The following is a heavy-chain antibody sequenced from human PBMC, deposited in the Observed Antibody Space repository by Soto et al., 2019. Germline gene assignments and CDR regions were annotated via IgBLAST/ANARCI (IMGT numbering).Heavy chain of an antibody. CDR1: GGTFSSYA. V-gene: IGHV1-69*13. D-gene: IGHD2-21*01. CDR3: ARDPFRLMALNYYYYYGMDV. CDR2: IIPIFGTA. Sequence: GASVKVSCKASGGTFSSYAISWVRQAPGQGLEWMGGIIPIFGTANYAQKFQGRVTITADESTSTAYMELSSLRSEDTAVYYCARDPFRLMALNYYYYYGMDVWGQGTTVTVSS. J-gene: IGHJ6*02.